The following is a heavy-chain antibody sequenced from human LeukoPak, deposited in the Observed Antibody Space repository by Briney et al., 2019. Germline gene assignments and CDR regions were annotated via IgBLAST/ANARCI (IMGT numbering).Heavy chain of an antibody. J-gene: IGHJ5*02. D-gene: IGHD6-13*01. CDR1: GGSFSGYY. CDR2: INHSGST. Sequence: PSETLPLTCAVYGGSFSGYYWSWIRQPPGKGLEWIGEINHSGSTNYNPSLKSRVTISVDTSKNQFSLKLSSVTAADTAVYYCARGSSSSWRSWFDPWGQGTLVTVSS. CDR3: ARGSSSSWRSWFDP. V-gene: IGHV4-34*01.